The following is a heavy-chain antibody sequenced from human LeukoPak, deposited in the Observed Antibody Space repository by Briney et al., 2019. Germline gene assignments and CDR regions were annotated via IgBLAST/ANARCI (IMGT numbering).Heavy chain of an antibody. Sequence: SETLSLTCTVSGGSISSYYWSWIRQPPGKGLEWIGYIYYSGSTNYNPSLRSRVTMSMDTSRNQFSLTLTSMTAADTAVYYCARNELRSYGLVHYWGQGTLVTVSS. CDR1: GGSISSYY. D-gene: IGHD1-26*01. CDR2: IYYSGST. V-gene: IGHV4-59*12. J-gene: IGHJ4*02. CDR3: ARNELRSYGLVHY.